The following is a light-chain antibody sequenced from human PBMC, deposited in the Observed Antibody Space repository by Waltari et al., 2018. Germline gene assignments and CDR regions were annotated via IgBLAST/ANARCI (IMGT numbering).Light chain of an antibody. CDR3: QVWDSSSDHRGV. CDR2: YDT. Sequence: SFVLTQPPSVSVAPGKTARITCGGNNIGNKNVHWYQQKPGQAPVLVIYYDTARPSGMHERFSGSNSGNTATLTITRVEAGDEADYYCQVWDSSSDHRGVFGGGTKLTVL. CDR1: NIGNKN. V-gene: IGLV3-21*04. J-gene: IGLJ3*02.